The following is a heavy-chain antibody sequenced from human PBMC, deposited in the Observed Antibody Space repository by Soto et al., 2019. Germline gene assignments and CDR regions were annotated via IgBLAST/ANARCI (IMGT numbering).Heavy chain of an antibody. D-gene: IGHD3-22*01. CDR3: TTDWGYYDSSGYYY. V-gene: IGHV3-15*01. Sequence: EVQLVESGGGLVKPGGSLRLSCAASGFTFSNAWMSWVRQAPGKGLEWVGRIKSKTDGGTTDYAAPVKGRFTISRDDSKNTLYLQMNRLKTEDTAVYYCTTDWGYYDSSGYYYWGQGTLVTVSS. CDR2: IKSKTDGGTT. CDR1: GFTFSNAW. J-gene: IGHJ4*02.